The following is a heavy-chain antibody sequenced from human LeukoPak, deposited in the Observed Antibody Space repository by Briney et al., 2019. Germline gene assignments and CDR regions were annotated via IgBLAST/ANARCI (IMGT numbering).Heavy chain of an antibody. CDR1: GFTFSSYA. CDR3: AREGPYSGYLYSLDY. V-gene: IGHV3-30*04. J-gene: IGHJ4*02. Sequence: PGGSLRLSCAASGFTFSSYAMHWVRQAPGKGLEWVAVISYDGSNKYYADSVKGRFTISRDNSKNTLYLQMNSLRAEDTAVYYCAREGPYSGYLYSLDYWGQGTLVTVSS. D-gene: IGHD5-12*01. CDR2: ISYDGSNK.